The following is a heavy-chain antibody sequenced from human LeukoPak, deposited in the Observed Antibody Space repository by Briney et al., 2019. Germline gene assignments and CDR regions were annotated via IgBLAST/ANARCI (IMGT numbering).Heavy chain of an antibody. V-gene: IGHV4-59*01. J-gene: IGHJ4*02. CDR2: IYYSGST. CDR1: GGSISNYY. CDR3: ARDSLWFGGIDY. D-gene: IGHD3-10*01. Sequence: SETLSLTCTGSGGSISNYYWSWIRQPPGKGLEWIGYIYYSGSTNYNPSLKSRVTISVDTSKNQFSLKLSSVTAADTAVYYCARDSLWFGGIDYWGQGTLVTVSS.